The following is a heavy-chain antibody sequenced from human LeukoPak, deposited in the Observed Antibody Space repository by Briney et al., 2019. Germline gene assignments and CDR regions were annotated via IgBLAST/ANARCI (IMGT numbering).Heavy chain of an antibody. J-gene: IGHJ4*02. CDR3: ARVYQSAEYYFDY. CDR1: GGSISSSSYY. V-gene: IGHV4-39*07. CDR2: IYYSGST. Sequence: SETLSPTCTVSGGSISSSSYYWGWIRQPPGKGLEWIGSIYYSGSTEYHPSLKSRVTISLDTSKNQFSLKLTSVTAADTAVYYCARVYQSAEYYFDYWGQGNLVSVSS. D-gene: IGHD2-2*01.